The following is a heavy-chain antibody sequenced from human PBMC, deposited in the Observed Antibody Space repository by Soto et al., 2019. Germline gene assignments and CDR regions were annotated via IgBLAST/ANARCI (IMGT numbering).Heavy chain of an antibody. CDR3: ARAGDRGVATSHYYYGMDV. Sequence: QVQLVQSGAEVKKPGSSVKVSCKASGGTFSSYAISWVRQAPGQGLEWMGGIIPIFGTANYAQKFQGRVTITADEYTSTAYMELSSLRSEDTAVYYCARAGDRGVATSHYYYGMDVWGQGTTVTVSS. CDR2: IIPIFGTA. J-gene: IGHJ6*02. CDR1: GGTFSSYA. V-gene: IGHV1-69*01. D-gene: IGHD5-12*01.